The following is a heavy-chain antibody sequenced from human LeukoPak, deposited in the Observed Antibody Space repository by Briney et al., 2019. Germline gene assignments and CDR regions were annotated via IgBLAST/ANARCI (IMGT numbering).Heavy chain of an antibody. CDR3: AKDMGSGYGPGNYYYGMDV. V-gene: IGHV3-21*04. CDR1: GFTFSSYS. CDR2: VSTGSNYI. D-gene: IGHD5-18*01. Sequence: PGGSLRLSCTASGFTFSSYSLNWVRQAPGKGLEWVSSVSTGSNYIYYADSVKGRFTISRDNAKNSLYLQMNSLRAEDTALYYCAKDMGSGYGPGNYYYGMDVWGQGTTVTVSS. J-gene: IGHJ6*02.